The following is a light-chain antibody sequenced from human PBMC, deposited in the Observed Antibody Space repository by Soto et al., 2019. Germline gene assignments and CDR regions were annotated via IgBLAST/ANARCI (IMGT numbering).Light chain of an antibody. CDR2: DAS. CDR3: QQYGSSPPKYT. CDR1: QSVSSSY. J-gene: IGKJ2*01. V-gene: IGKV3-20*01. Sequence: EIVLTQSPGTLSLSPGERATLSCRASQSVSSSYLAWYQQTPGQAPRLLIYDASSRATDIPDRFSGSGSGTDFTLTISRLEPEAFAVYYCQQYGSSPPKYTFGQGTKLEIK.